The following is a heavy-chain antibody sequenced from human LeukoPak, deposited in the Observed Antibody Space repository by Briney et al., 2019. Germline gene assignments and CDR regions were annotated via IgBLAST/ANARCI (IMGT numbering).Heavy chain of an antibody. CDR2: IHPSDSEI. CDR1: GYSFSTYW. CDR3: ARSGLPFYGSGSYYIFHY. D-gene: IGHD3-10*01. J-gene: IGHJ4*02. Sequence: GESLKISCEGSGYSFSTYWIAWVRQMPGKGLEWMGIIHPSDSEIRYSPSFQGQVTISADKSISTAYLQWSSLKASDTAMYYCARSGLPFYGSGSYYIFHYWGRGTLVTVSS. V-gene: IGHV5-51*01.